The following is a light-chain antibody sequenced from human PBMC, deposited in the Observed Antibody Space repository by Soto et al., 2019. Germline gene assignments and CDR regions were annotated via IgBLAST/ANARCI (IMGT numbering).Light chain of an antibody. J-gene: IGLJ7*01. V-gene: IGLV1-44*01. CDR3: TTWDDSLNAVV. CDR1: TSNIAGNT. Sequence: QSALTQPPSLSGTPGQRVTISCSGSTSNIAGNTVHWYQHLPETAPKLLIYIDDQRPSGVPDRFSGSNSGTSASLAISGLQSEDEADYYCTTWDDSLNAVVFGGGTPLTVL. CDR2: IDD.